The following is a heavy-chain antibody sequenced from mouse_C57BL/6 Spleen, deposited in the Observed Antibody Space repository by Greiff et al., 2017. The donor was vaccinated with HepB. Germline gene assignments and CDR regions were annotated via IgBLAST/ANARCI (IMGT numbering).Heavy chain of an antibody. CDR2: ISSGSSTI. Sequence: EVKLVESGGGLVKHGGSLKLSCAASGFTFSDYGMHWVRQAPEKGLEWVAYISSGSSTIYYADTVKGRFTISRDNAKNTLFLQMTSLRSEDTAMYYCARGSMDYWGQGTSVTVSS. CDR3: ARGSMDY. J-gene: IGHJ4*01. CDR1: GFTFSDYG. V-gene: IGHV5-17*01.